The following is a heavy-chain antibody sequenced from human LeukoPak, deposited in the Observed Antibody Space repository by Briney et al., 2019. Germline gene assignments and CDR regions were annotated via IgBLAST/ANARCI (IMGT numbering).Heavy chain of an antibody. V-gene: IGHV1-18*01. D-gene: IGHD5-12*01. CDR1: GYTFTSYG. J-gene: IGHJ4*02. Sequence: ASVKASCKASGYTFTSYGISWVRQAPGQGLERMGWISAYNGNTNYAQKLQGRVTMTTDTSTSTAYMELRSLRSDDTAVYYCARDAMEYSGYDADYWGQGTLVTVSS. CDR2: ISAYNGNT. CDR3: ARDAMEYSGYDADY.